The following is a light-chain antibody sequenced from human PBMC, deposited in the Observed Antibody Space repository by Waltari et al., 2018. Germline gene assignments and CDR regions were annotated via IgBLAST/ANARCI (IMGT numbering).Light chain of an antibody. CDR1: QDIRSD. CDR3: RQDRDYPWT. Sequence: AIRLTQSPPSLSASVGDRVTLTGQASQDIRSDLGWYQQKPGKAPQVLIFGASRLHNGVPSRFSGSGSDTDFSLTISGLQAEDYATYYCRQDRDYPWTFGQGTKVEMK. J-gene: IGKJ1*01. V-gene: IGKV1-6*01. CDR2: GAS.